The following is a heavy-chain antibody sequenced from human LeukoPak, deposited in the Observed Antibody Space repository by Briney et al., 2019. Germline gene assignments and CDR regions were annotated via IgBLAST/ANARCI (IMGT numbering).Heavy chain of an antibody. J-gene: IGHJ4*02. Sequence: SETLSLTCAVYGGSFSGYYWSWIRQPPGKGLEWIGEINHSGSTNYNPSLKSRVTISVDTSKNQFSLKLSSVTAADTAVYYCARGPLPEDYWGQGTLVTVSS. D-gene: IGHD3-16*02. CDR3: ARGPLPEDY. V-gene: IGHV4-34*01. CDR2: INHSGST. CDR1: GGSFSGYY.